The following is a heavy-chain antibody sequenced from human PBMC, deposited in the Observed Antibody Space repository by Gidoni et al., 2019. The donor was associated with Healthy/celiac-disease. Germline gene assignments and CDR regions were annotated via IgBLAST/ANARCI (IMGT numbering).Heavy chain of an antibody. J-gene: IGHJ6*02. CDR1: GYTFPSSY. CDR3: ARDHLAYCGGDCPPPGMDV. V-gene: IGHV1-46*01. Sequence: QVQLVQSGAEVNKPGASVKVSFKASGYTFPSSYLHWLRQAPGHGLEWMGIINPSGGSTSYAQKFQGRVTMTRDTSTRKVYMELSSLRSEDTAVYYCARDHLAYCGGDCPPPGMDVWGQGTTVTVSS. D-gene: IGHD2-21*02. CDR2: INPSGGST.